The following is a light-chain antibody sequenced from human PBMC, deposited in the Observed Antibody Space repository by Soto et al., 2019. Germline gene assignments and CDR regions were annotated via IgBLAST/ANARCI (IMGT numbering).Light chain of an antibody. CDR1: SSDVGGYNY. V-gene: IGLV2-14*01. CDR2: DVS. J-gene: IGLJ2*01. CDR3: SSYTSSSTLMV. Sequence: QSALTQPASVSGSPGQSITLSCTGTSSDVGGYNYVSWYQQHPGKAPKLMIYDVSKRPSGVSNRFSGSKSGNTASLTISGLQAEDEADYYCSSYTSSSTLMVFGGGTKLTVL.